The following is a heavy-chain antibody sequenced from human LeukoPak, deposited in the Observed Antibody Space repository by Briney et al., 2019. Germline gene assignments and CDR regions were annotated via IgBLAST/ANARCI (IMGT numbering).Heavy chain of an antibody. CDR1: GLTLSSYS. V-gene: IGHV3-48*04. D-gene: IGHD1-26*01. Sequence: PGGSLRLSCAASGLTLSSYSMNWVRQAPGKGLEWVSYISSSSSTIYYADSVKGRFTISRDNAKNSLYLQMNSLRAEDTAVYYCARFLVGATGYSDYWGQGTLVTVSS. CDR2: ISSSSSTI. J-gene: IGHJ4*02. CDR3: ARFLVGATGYSDY.